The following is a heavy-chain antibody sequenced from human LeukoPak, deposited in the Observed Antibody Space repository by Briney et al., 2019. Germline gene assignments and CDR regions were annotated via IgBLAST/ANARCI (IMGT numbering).Heavy chain of an antibody. V-gene: IGHV3-21*01. CDR2: ISSSSSYI. D-gene: IGHD1-7*01. CDR3: ARGPYNWNYDY. CDR1: GFTFSSYS. Sequence: GGSLRLSCVASGFTFSSYSMNWVRQAPGKGLEWVSSISSSSSYIYYADSVKGRFTISRDNAKNSLYLQMNSLRAEDTALYYCARGPYNWNYDYWGQGTLVTVSS. J-gene: IGHJ4*02.